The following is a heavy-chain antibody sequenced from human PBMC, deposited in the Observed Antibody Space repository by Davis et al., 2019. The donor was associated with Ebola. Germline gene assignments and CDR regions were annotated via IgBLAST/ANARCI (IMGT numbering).Heavy chain of an antibody. CDR2: IKQDGSEK. D-gene: IGHD2-2*01. CDR3: AGDVKYQLLFGVGFDY. V-gene: IGHV3-7*03. CDR1: GFTFSGSA. Sequence: PGGSLRLSCAASGFTFSGSAMHWVRQAPGKGLEWVANIKQDGSEKYYVDSVKGRFTISRDNAKNSLYLQMNSLRAEDTAVYYCAGDVKYQLLFGVGFDYWGQGTLVTVSS. J-gene: IGHJ4*02.